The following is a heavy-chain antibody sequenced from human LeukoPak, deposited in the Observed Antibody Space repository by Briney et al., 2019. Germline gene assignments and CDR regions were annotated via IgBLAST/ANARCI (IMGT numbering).Heavy chain of an antibody. D-gene: IGHD6-13*01. CDR2: RSAYNGNT. V-gene: IGHV1-18*01. CDR1: GDTFTSYS. CDR3: ARVYSSSLRLFDY. J-gene: IGHJ4*01. Sequence: GASVKVSCKASGDTFTSYSLRWVREAPGHGLEWMGWRSAYNGNTNYAQKLQSRVTMTTDTATRTAYMELRSLRSDDTPVYYCARVYSSSLRLFDYWGHGAPVTVSS.